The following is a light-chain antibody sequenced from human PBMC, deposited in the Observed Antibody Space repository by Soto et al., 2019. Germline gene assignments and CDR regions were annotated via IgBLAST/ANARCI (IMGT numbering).Light chain of an antibody. CDR2: AIS. Sequence: EIVMTQSPATLSVSPGERATLSCRASQSVSSNLAWYQQKPGQAPRLLIYAISARATGIPARFSGSGSGTEFTLTISSLQSEDFAVYYCQQYSKWPTFGRGTKVDIK. CDR3: QQYSKWPT. CDR1: QSVSSN. V-gene: IGKV3D-15*01. J-gene: IGKJ1*01.